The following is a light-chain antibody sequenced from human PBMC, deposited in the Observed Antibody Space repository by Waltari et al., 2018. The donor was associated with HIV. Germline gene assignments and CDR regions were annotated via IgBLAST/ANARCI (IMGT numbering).Light chain of an antibody. Sequence: IQLSQVPSSLSASVGDRVTITCRASREISNELAWYQQKSGEVPKLLIYGASTLRSGVSSRFRGSGFETEFTLTINGLQPEDVASYYCQNYDSAPVAFGHGTRLEI. CDR3: QNYDSAPVA. V-gene: IGKV1-27*01. CDR1: REISNE. CDR2: GAS. J-gene: IGKJ5*01.